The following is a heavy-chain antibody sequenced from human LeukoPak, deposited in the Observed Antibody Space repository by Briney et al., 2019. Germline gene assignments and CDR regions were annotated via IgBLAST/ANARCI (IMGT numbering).Heavy chain of an antibody. CDR3: ARQRVTDYYDSSGYHIHDAFDI. Sequence: GESLKISCKGSGYSFTSYWTAWVRQMPGKGLEWMGIIYPGDSDTRYSPSFQGQVTISADQSISTAYLQWSSLKASDTAMYYCARQRVTDYYDSSGYHIHDAFDIWGQGTMVTVSS. CDR2: IYPGDSDT. J-gene: IGHJ3*02. CDR1: GYSFTSYW. D-gene: IGHD3-22*01. V-gene: IGHV5-51*01.